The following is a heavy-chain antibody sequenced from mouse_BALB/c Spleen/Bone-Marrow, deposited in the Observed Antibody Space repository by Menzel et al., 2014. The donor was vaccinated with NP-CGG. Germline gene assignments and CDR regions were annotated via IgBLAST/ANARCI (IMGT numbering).Heavy chain of an antibody. Sequence: EVQGVESGGGLVQPGGSMKLSCVASGFSFSNYWMNWVRQSPEKGLEGVAEIRLKSNNYATHYAESVKGRFSISRDDSKSSVYLQMNNLGAEDTGIYYCSRDYDDAMDYWGQGTSVTVSS. CDR1: GFSFSNYW. CDR3: SRDYDDAMDY. V-gene: IGHV6-6*02. D-gene: IGHD2-4*01. J-gene: IGHJ4*01. CDR2: IRLKSNNYAT.